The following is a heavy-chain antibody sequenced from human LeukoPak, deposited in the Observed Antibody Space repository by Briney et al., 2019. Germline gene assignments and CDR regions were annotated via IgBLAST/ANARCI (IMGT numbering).Heavy chain of an antibody. D-gene: IGHD6-13*01. V-gene: IGHV4-59*01. J-gene: IGHJ4*02. CDR2: IYYTGST. CDR1: IVSIKNYY. Sequence: PSETLSLTCSFSIVSIKNYYWNWIRQSPGKGLQWIGYIYYTGSTDYNFSLKSRVTISLDTSENQFSLRLNSVTAADSAVYFCASSRGPSSSWSFDSWGXXILVTVSS. CDR3: ASSRGPSSSWSFDS.